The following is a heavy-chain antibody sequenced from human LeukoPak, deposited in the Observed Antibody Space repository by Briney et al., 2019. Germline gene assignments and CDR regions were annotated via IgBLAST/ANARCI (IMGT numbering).Heavy chain of an antibody. CDR2: IYSSGST. J-gene: IGHJ4*02. D-gene: IGHD7-27*01. CDR1: GESINSFY. CDR3: ASRKLGNDY. Sequence: SETLSLTCTVSGESINSFYWSWIRQPAGKGLEWIGRIYSSGSTNYSPSLKSRVTMSVDTSKNQFSLKLSSVTAADTAVYYCASRKLGNDYWGQGTLVTVSS. V-gene: IGHV4-4*07.